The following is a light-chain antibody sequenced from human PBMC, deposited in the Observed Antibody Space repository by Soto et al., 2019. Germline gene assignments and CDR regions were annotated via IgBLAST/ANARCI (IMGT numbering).Light chain of an antibody. Sequence: QSVLTQPASVSGSPGQSITISCTGTSCDVGGYNYVSWYQQHPGKAPKLMIYEVTNRPSGVSNRFSGSKSGNTASLTISGLQAEDEADYYCSSYTSRSTLVFGTGTKVTVL. J-gene: IGLJ1*01. CDR3: SSYTSRSTLV. CDR1: SCDVGGYNY. CDR2: EVT. V-gene: IGLV2-14*01.